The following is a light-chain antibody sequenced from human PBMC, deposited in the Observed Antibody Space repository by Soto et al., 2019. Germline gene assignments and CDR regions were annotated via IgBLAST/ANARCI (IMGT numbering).Light chain of an antibody. J-gene: IGKJ1*01. V-gene: IGKV3-15*01. CDR3: QQYNNWPRT. CDR1: GDIRTF. Sequence: MTKSLAAVAAPPEERATLCRIANGDIRTFVDWYQQQPGQAPRLLIHDATTRATGIPARFSGSGSGTEFTLTISSLQSEDFAVYYCQQYNNWPRTFGQGTKVDIK. CDR2: DAT.